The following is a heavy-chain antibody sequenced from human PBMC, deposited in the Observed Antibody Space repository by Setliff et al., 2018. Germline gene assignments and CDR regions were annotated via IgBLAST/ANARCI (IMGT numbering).Heavy chain of an antibody. CDR2: IDPSGNT. CDR3: ARQDRFYDRSVFVEYFQH. CDR1: GGSITSGSNY. D-gene: IGHD3-22*01. V-gene: IGHV4-61*09. J-gene: IGHJ1*01. Sequence: PSETLSLTCTVSGGSITSGSNYWSWIRQPAGRGLEWMGHIDPSGNTNYHPSLRSRVTISRDTSKNQISLKLTSVTAADTAVYYCARQDRFYDRSVFVEYFQHWGQGALVTVS.